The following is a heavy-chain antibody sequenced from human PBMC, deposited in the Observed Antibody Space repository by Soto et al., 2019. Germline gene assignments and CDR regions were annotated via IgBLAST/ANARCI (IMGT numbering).Heavy chain of an antibody. CDR2: INGYNGNT. Sequence: QVQLVQSGPEVKKPGASVKVSCKASGYRFSGYGMRWLRQAPGQGLEWMGWINGYNGNTKHAQKFRDRVTMTSDTSTNTASMELRSLNSDDTAVYFCARGSGGRYDYWGQGTLISVSS. V-gene: IGHV1-18*01. D-gene: IGHD1-26*01. J-gene: IGHJ4*02. CDR1: GYRFSGYG. CDR3: ARGSGGRYDY.